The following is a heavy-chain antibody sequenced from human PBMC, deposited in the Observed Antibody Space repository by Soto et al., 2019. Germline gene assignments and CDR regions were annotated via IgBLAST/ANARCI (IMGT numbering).Heavy chain of an antibody. CDR3: ARGNYGSGSYYDY. Sequence: QVQLVQSGAEVKKPGSSVKVSCKASGGTFSSYTISWVRQAPGQGLEWMGRIIPILGMANYAQKFQGRVTITADKSTSTAYMELSSLRSEDTAVYYCARGNYGSGSYYDYWGQGTLVTVSS. CDR2: IIPILGMA. CDR1: GGTFSSYT. V-gene: IGHV1-69*02. J-gene: IGHJ4*02. D-gene: IGHD3-10*01.